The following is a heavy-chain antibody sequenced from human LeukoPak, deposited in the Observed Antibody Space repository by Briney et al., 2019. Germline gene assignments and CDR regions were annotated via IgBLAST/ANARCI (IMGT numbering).Heavy chain of an antibody. Sequence: SGGSLRLSCAASGFTFSSYAMSWVRQAPGKGLEWVSTISDSGVDTYYADSVKGRFTISRDNSKNTLYLQMNSLRAEDTAVYYCARDWLYPPIVVVPIGDAFDIWGQGTMVTVSS. CDR3: ARDWLYPPIVVVPIGDAFDI. CDR1: GFTFSSYA. J-gene: IGHJ3*02. V-gene: IGHV3-23*01. D-gene: IGHD3-22*01. CDR2: ISDSGVDT.